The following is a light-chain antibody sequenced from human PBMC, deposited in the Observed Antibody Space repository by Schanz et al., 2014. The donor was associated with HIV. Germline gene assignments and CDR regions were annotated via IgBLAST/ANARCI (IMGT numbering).Light chain of an antibody. CDR2: RAS. CDR3: QHYNSYPYT. V-gene: IGKV1-5*03. Sequence: DIQMTQSPSTLSASVGDRVTITCRASQGISTSLNWYQQKPGKAPNLLIYRASNLASGVPSRFSRSGSGTEFTLTISSLQSDDFATYYCQHYNSYPYTFGQGTKLEIK. CDR1: QGISTS. J-gene: IGKJ2*01.